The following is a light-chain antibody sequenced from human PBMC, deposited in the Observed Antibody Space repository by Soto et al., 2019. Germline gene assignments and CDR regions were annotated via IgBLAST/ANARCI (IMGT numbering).Light chain of an antibody. CDR2: SNN. CDR3: AAWDDSLNGYV. V-gene: IGLV1-44*01. J-gene: IGLJ1*01. Sequence: QALLTQPPSASGTPGQRVTISCSGSSSNIGSNTVNWYQQLPGTAPKLLIYSNNQRPSGVPDRFSGSKSGTSASLAISGLQSADEADYYCAAWDDSLNGYVFGTGTKVTVL. CDR1: SSNIGSNT.